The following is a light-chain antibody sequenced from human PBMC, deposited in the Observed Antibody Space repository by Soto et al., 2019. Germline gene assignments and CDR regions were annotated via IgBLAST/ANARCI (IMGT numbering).Light chain of an antibody. J-gene: IGKJ2*01. Sequence: DIQMRQSPSSLSASVGDRVTITCQASQDISNYLNWYQQKPGKAPKLLIYDASNLETGVPSRFSGSGSGTDFTFTISSLQPEDIATYYCQQYDNLPLYTFGQGTKLEIK. CDR1: QDISNY. CDR3: QQYDNLPLYT. CDR2: DAS. V-gene: IGKV1-33*01.